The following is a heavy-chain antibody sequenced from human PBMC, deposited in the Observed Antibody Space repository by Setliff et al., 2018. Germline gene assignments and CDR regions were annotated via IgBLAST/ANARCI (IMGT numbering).Heavy chain of an antibody. D-gene: IGHD2-15*01. V-gene: IGHV1-69*13. CDR2: IIPMFGTT. Sequence: SVKVSCKASGGTFRSYAISWVRQAPGQGLEWMGAIIPMFGTTNYAQKFQGRVTITADESTSTAYMELSSLRAEDTAVYYCARTCSGSGCYAGLESWGQGTPVTVSS. J-gene: IGHJ4*02. CDR3: ARTCSGSGCYAGLES. CDR1: GGTFRSYA.